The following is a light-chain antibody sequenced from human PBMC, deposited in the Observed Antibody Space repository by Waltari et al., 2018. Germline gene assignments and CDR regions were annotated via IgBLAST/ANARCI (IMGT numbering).Light chain of an antibody. J-gene: IGLJ3*02. CDR1: STDIGVYNY. V-gene: IGLV2-11*01. CDR3: CSYAGTYTHWV. Sequence: QSALTQPRSVSGSPGQSVTISCTGTSTDIGVYNYVSSFQPHPVKAPKLMIYDVNKLPSGVPDRFSGSKSGNTASLTISGLQAEDEAEYHCCSYAGTYTHWVFGGGTRLTVL. CDR2: DVN.